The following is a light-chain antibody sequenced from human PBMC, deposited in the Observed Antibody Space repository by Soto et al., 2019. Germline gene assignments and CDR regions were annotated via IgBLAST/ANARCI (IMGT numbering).Light chain of an antibody. CDR3: SSFASSNTVI. CDR2: DVS. V-gene: IGLV2-14*01. J-gene: IGLJ2*01. CDR1: SSDVGGYNY. Sequence: QSALTQPASVSGSPGQSITISCTGTSSDVGGYNYVSWYQQHPGKAPKLVIYDVSNRPSGVSNRFSGSKSGNTASLTISGLRAEDDADYYCSSFASSNTVIFGGGTKLTV.